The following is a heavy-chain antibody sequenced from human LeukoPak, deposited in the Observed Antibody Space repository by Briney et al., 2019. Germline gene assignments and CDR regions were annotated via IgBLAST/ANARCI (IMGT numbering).Heavy chain of an antibody. D-gene: IGHD4-17*01. Sequence: GGSLRLSCAASGFTFSSYGMHWVRQAPGKGLEWVAVIWYDGSNKYYADSVRGRFTISRDNSKNTLYLQMNSLRAEDTAVNYCARDRRNTVTLVLDYWGQGTLVTVSS. J-gene: IGHJ4*02. CDR3: ARDRRNTVTLVLDY. V-gene: IGHV3-33*01. CDR2: IWYDGSNK. CDR1: GFTFSSYG.